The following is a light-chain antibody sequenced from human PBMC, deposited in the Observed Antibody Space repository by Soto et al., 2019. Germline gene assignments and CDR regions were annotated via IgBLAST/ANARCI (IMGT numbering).Light chain of an antibody. CDR2: DAS. CDR1: QTIRSL. J-gene: IGKJ1*01. V-gene: IGKV1-5*01. Sequence: DIQMTQSPSTLSGSVVDRVTITCRASQTIRSLLAWYQQKPGKATKLLIYDASTLARGVTSRFSGSGSGSEFTLTISSLQPDEFATYYCQRYNSDWTFGQGTKVDIK. CDR3: QRYNSDWT.